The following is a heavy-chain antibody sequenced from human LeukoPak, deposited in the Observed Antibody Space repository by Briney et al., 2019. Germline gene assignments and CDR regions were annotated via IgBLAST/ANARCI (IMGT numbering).Heavy chain of an antibody. V-gene: IGHV4-59*08. CDR3: ARADHDYSDYEGWFDP. CDR1: GGSISSYY. D-gene: IGHD4-11*01. J-gene: IGHJ5*02. Sequence: PSETLSLTCTVSGGSISSYYWSWIRQPPGKGLEWIGYIYYSGSTKYNPSLKSRVTISVDTSKNQFSLKLSSVTAADTAVYYCARADHDYSDYEGWFDPWGQGTLVTVSS. CDR2: IYYSGST.